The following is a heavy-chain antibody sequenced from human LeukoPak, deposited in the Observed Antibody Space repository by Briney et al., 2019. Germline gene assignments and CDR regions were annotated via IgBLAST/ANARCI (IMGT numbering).Heavy chain of an antibody. CDR1: GITLSNYA. D-gene: IGHD3-22*01. CDR2: ISGGGGGT. CDR3: AKRGVVIRVILVGFHKEAYYFDS. J-gene: IGHJ4*02. Sequence: GGSLRLSCAVSGITLSNYAMTWVRQAPGKGLEWVAGISGGGGGTNYADSVKGRFTISRDNYKNTLYLQMNSLGAEDTAVYFCAKRGVVIRVILVGFHKEAYYFDSWGQGALVTVSS. V-gene: IGHV3-23*01.